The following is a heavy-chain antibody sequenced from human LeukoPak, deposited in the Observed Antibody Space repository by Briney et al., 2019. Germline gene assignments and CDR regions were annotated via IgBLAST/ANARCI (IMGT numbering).Heavy chain of an antibody. V-gene: IGHV4-61*02. Sequence: PSQTLSLTCTVSGGSISSGSYYWSWIRQPAGKGLEYIGLIFPSGSTNYNPSLKSRLTISVDTSKNQFSLKLSSVTAADTAVYYCARDQWELLPGAHWFDPWGQGTLVTVSS. J-gene: IGHJ5*02. CDR3: ARDQWELLPGAHWFDP. D-gene: IGHD1-26*01. CDR1: GGSISSGSYY. CDR2: IFPSGST.